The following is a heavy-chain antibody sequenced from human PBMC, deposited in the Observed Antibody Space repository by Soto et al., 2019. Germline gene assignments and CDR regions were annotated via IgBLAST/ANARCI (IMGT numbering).Heavy chain of an antibody. CDR3: TRRREPTLATQNHYDMDV. CDR2: IRSKANSFAT. CDR1: GFTFSGSA. Sequence: EVQLVESGGGLVQPGGSLKLSCAASGFTFSGSAMHWVRQASGKGLEWVGRIRSKANSFATSYAASVKGRFTIFRDDTKNTAYLQMNSLKTEDTAVYYCTRRREPTLATQNHYDMDVWGQGTTVTVSS. V-gene: IGHV3-73*02. D-gene: IGHD1-1*01. J-gene: IGHJ6*02.